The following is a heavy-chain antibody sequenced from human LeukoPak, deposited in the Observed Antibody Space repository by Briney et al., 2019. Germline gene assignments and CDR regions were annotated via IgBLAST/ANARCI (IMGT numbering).Heavy chain of an antibody. Sequence: GGSLRLSCAASGLAFSDYWMTWVRQAPGKGLEWVANIKPDGGHQNYVDSVKGRFTLSRDNAKNSVYLQMNSLRVEDTAVYYCVNLGYSDGGQGTLVTVSS. CDR1: GLAFSDYW. D-gene: IGHD5-12*01. CDR3: VNLGYSD. V-gene: IGHV3-7*01. CDR2: IKPDGGHQ. J-gene: IGHJ4*02.